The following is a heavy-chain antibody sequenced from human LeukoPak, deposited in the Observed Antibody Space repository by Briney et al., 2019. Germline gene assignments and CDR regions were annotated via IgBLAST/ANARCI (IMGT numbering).Heavy chain of an antibody. D-gene: IGHD2-21*01. J-gene: IGHJ4*02. V-gene: IGHV3-23*01. CDR3: AKVGVVIDDY. Sequence: GGSLRLSCAASGFTVSSNYMSWVRQAPGKGLEWVSAISGSGENTYYADSVKGRFAISKDNSRNTLYLQMSSLRVEDTAVYYCAKVGVVIDDYWGQGTLVTVSS. CDR1: GFTVSSNY. CDR2: ISGSGENT.